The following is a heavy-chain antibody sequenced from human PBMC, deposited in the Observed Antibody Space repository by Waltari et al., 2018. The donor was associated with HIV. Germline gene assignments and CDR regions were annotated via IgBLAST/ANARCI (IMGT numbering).Heavy chain of an antibody. CDR1: GGSLSGHY. Sequence: QVRLQQWGAGVLKPSETLSLTCAVYGGSLSGHYWTWIRQPPGKGLEWIGEIDHNGNTDYNPSLWGRVSMSLDTSKNQFSLQLTSVTAADTAIFYCVRGFRQGNLGADKSYHYFDSWGQGTLVAVSS. CDR2: IDHNGNT. D-gene: IGHD4-4*01. J-gene: IGHJ4*02. CDR3: VRGFRQGNLGADKSYHYFDS. V-gene: IGHV4-34*01.